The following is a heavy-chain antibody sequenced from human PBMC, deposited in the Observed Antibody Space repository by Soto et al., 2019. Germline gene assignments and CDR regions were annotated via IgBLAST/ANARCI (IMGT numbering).Heavy chain of an antibody. CDR2: ISGSGGST. J-gene: IGHJ4*02. Sequence: GGSLRLSCAASGFTFSSYAMSWVRQAPGKGLEWVSAISGSGGSTYYADSVKGRFTISRDNSKNTLYLQMNSLGAEDTAVYYCAKEGNYDFWSGYYTVFFYFDYWGQGTLVTVSS. D-gene: IGHD3-3*01. V-gene: IGHV3-23*01. CDR1: GFTFSSYA. CDR3: AKEGNYDFWSGYYTVFFYFDY.